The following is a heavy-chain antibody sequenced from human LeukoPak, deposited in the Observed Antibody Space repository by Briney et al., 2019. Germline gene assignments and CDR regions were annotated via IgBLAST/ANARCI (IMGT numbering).Heavy chain of an antibody. CDR3: ARDTPTGDRFDW. D-gene: IGHD7-27*01. CDR1: GASISSGGYH. CDR2: TYYSGTT. Sequence: SETLSLTCSVSGASISSGGYHWSWIRHHPGKGLEWIGYTYYSGTTYYNPSVKGRATISLDASKNQLSLILNSVTAADTGVYYCARDTPTGDRFDWWGQGTLVAVSS. V-gene: IGHV4-31*03. J-gene: IGHJ4*02.